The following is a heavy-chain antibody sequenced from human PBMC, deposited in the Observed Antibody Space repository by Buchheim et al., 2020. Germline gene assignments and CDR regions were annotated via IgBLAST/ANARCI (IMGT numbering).Heavy chain of an antibody. V-gene: IGHV3-7*01. CDR2: IKQDGSEK. D-gene: IGHD3-3*01. CDR3: ARVYYFWSGYYHYYYYGMDV. J-gene: IGHJ6*02. CDR1: GFTFSSYW. Sequence: EVQLVESGGGLVQPGGSLRLSCAASGFTFSSYWMSWVRQAPGKGLEWVANIKQDGSEKYYVDSVKGRFTISRDNAKNSLYLQMNSLRAEDTAVYYCARVYYFWSGYYHYYYYGMDVWGQGTT.